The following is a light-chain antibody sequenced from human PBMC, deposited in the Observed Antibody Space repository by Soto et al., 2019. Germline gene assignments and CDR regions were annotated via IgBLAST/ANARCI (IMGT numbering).Light chain of an antibody. CDR1: QSVSSSY. J-gene: IGKJ1*01. CDR2: DTS. Sequence: EIVFTQSPGTLSLSPGERATLSCRASQSVSSSYLAWYQQKPGQAPRLLIYDTSSRATGIPDRFSGSGSGTDFTLTISRLEPEDFVVYYCQEYGSSRTFGQGTKVDIK. V-gene: IGKV3-20*01. CDR3: QEYGSSRT.